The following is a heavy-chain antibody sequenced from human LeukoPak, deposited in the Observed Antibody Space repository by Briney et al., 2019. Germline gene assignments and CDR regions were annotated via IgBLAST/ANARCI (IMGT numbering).Heavy chain of an antibody. CDR2: IYYSGST. CDR3: ARQGDCSGGSCYSSYYYYYYMDV. Sequence: KPSETLSLTCTVSGGSISSSSYYWGWIRQPPGKGLEWIGSIYYSGSTYYNPSLKSRVTISVDTSKNQFSLKLSSVTAADTAVYYCARQGDCSGGSCYSSYYYYYYMDVWGKGTTVTVSS. V-gene: IGHV4-39*01. J-gene: IGHJ6*03. CDR1: GGSISSSSYY. D-gene: IGHD2-15*01.